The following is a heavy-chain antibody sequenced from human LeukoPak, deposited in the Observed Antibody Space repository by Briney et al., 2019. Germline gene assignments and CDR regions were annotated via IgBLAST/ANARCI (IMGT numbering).Heavy chain of an antibody. CDR3: ARDSGFSGTQRGEY. D-gene: IGHD3/OR15-3a*01. CDR2: IRYDGSNK. CDR1: GFTFSSYG. Sequence: GGSLRLSCAASGFTFSSYGMHWVRQAPGKGLEWVAFIRYDGSNKYYADSVKGRFTISRDNSKNTLYLQMNSLRAEDTAVYYCARDSGFSGTQRGEYWGQGTLVTVSS. J-gene: IGHJ4*02. V-gene: IGHV3-30*02.